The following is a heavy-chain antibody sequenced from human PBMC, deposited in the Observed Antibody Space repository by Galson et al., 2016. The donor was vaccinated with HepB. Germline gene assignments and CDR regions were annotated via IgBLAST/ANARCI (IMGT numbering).Heavy chain of an antibody. CDR2: INHSGST. J-gene: IGHJ4*02. CDR3: AITIVGATLMNY. D-gene: IGHD1-26*01. CDR1: GGSFRGYY. V-gene: IGHV4-34*01. Sequence: ETLSLTCAVYGGSFRGYYWSWIRQPPGKGLEWIGEINHSGSTNYNPSLKSRVAISVDTSKTQPSLKLRSVTAADTALYYCAITIVGATLMNYWGQGTLVTVSS.